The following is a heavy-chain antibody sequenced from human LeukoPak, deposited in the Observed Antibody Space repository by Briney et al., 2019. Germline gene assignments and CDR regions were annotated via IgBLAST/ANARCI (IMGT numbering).Heavy chain of an antibody. Sequence: SVKVSCKVSGYTLTELSMHWVRQAPGQGLEWMGGIIPIFGTANYAQKFQGRVTITADESTSTAYMELSSLRSEDTAVYYCARHYYDSSGYPNYYYYYYGMDVWGQGTTVTVSS. D-gene: IGHD3-22*01. V-gene: IGHV1-69*13. J-gene: IGHJ6*02. CDR2: IIPIFGTA. CDR3: ARHYYDSSGYPNYYYYYYGMDV. CDR1: GYTLTELS.